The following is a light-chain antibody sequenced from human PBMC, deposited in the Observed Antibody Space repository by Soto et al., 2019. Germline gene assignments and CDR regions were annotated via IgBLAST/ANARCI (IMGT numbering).Light chain of an antibody. CDR3: CSLRV. V-gene: IGLV2-23*01. CDR2: EGS. CDR1: SSDVGSYNL. Sequence: QSALTQPAXVSGSXXXXXXXXXTGTSSDVGSYNLVSWYQQHPGKAPKLMIYEGSKRPSGVSNRFSGSKSGNTASLTISGLQAEDEADYYCCSLRVFGTGTKLTVL. J-gene: IGLJ1*01.